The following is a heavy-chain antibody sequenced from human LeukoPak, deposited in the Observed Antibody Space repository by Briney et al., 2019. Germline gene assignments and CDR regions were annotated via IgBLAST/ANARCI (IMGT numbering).Heavy chain of an antibody. CDR1: GYTFTSYY. CDR2: INPSGGST. J-gene: IGHJ5*02. D-gene: IGHD3-10*01. CDR3: ARDVMVRGAPIRGVGNWFDP. Sequence: GASVTVSCKASGYTFTSYYMHWVRQAPGQGLEWMGLINPSGGSTSYAQKFQGRVTMTRDTSTSTVYMELSSLRSEDTAVYYCARDVMVRGAPIRGVGNWFDPWGQGTLVTVSS. V-gene: IGHV1-46*01.